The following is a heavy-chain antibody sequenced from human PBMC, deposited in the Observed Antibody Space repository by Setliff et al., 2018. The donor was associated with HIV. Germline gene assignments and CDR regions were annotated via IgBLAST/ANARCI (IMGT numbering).Heavy chain of an antibody. Sequence: SETLSLTCTVSGGSISSSSYYWGWIRQPPGKGLEWIGSSYYSGSTDHNPSLKRRVSISLDTSKNQFSLKLSSVTTADTAVYYCARSRTSSGYYGVTGYGMDVWGQGTTVTVSS. CDR1: GGSISSSSYY. D-gene: IGHD3-22*01. J-gene: IGHJ6*02. V-gene: IGHV4-39*07. CDR3: ARSRTSSGYYGVTGYGMDV. CDR2: SYYSGST.